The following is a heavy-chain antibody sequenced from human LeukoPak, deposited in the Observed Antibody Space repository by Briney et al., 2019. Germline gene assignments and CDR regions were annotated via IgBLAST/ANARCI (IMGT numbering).Heavy chain of an antibody. CDR2: ISSSGSTI. Sequence: KAGGSLRLSCAASGFTFSDYYMSWIRQAPGKGLEWVSYISSSGSTIYYADSVKGRFTISRDNAENSLYLQMNSLRAEDTAVYYCARDFDSSPFDYWGQGTLVTVSS. CDR3: ARDFDSSPFDY. J-gene: IGHJ4*02. V-gene: IGHV3-11*01. D-gene: IGHD3-9*01. CDR1: GFTFSDYY.